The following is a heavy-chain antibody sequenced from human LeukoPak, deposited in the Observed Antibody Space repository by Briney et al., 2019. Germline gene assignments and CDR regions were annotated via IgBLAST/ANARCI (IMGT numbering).Heavy chain of an antibody. CDR1: GYSISSGYY. V-gene: IGHV4-38-2*02. J-gene: IGHJ5*02. CDR3: ARHCSSTSCRNWFDP. Sequence: PSETLSLTCTVSGYSISSGYYWGWIRQPPGKGLEWIGSIYHSGRTFYNPSLKSRVTISVDTSKNQFSLKLTSVTAADTAVYYCARHCSSTSCRNWFDPWGQGTLVTVSS. D-gene: IGHD2-2*01. CDR2: IYHSGRT.